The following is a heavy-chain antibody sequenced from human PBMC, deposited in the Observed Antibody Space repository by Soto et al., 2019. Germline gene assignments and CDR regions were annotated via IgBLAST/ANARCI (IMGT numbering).Heavy chain of an antibody. D-gene: IGHD3-22*01. CDR2: IYYSGST. CDR1: GGSVSSGIYY. V-gene: IGHV4-61*01. Sequence: ETLSLTCTVSGGSVSSGIYYWSWIRQPPGKGLEWIGYIYYSGSTNYNPSLKSRVTISVDTSKNQFSLKLSSVTAADTAVYYCARDGDYYDSSGYHDAFDIWGQGTMVTVSS. J-gene: IGHJ3*02. CDR3: ARDGDYYDSSGYHDAFDI.